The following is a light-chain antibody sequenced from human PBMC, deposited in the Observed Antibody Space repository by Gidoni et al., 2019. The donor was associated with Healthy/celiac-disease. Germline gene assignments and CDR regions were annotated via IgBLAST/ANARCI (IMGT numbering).Light chain of an antibody. CDR1: SSDVGSYNL. V-gene: IGLV2-23*01. J-gene: IGLJ1*01. Sequence: QSALTHPASVSGSPGQSITISCTGTSSDVGSYNLVSWYQQHPGKAPKLMIYEGSKRPSGVSNRFSGSKSGNTASLTISGRQAEDEADYYCCSYAGSSPYVFGTGTKVTVL. CDR2: EGS. CDR3: CSYAGSSPYV.